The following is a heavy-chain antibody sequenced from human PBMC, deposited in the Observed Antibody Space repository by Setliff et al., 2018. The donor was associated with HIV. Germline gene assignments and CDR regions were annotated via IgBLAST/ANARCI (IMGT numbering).Heavy chain of an antibody. Sequence: GESLKISCEGAGYTFSKYWIGWVRQMPGKGLEWMGIIYPGDSDSKYNPSFEGQVAMSVDKSMNAAYLQWTSLKASDTAIYYCVRPGANKDWLIVDYWGQGTPVTVSS. CDR3: VRPGANKDWLIVDY. CDR2: IYPGDSDS. CDR1: GYTFSKYW. D-gene: IGHD1-26*01. V-gene: IGHV5-51*01. J-gene: IGHJ4*02.